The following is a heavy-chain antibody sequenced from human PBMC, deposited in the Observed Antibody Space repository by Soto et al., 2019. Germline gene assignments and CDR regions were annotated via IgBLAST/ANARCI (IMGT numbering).Heavy chain of an antibody. V-gene: IGHV3-33*01. J-gene: IGHJ4*02. Sequence: QVQLVESGGGVVQPGRSLRLSCAASGFTFSSYGMHWVRQAPGKGLEWVAVIWYDGSNKYYADSVKGRFTISRDNSKNTLYLKMNSLRAEDTAVYYCARDQGSSWYSPFDYWGQGTLVTVSS. D-gene: IGHD6-13*01. CDR2: IWYDGSNK. CDR3: ARDQGSSWYSPFDY. CDR1: GFTFSSYG.